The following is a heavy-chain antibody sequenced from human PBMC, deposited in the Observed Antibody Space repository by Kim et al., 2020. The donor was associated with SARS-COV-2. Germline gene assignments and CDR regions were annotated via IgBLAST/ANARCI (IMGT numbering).Heavy chain of an antibody. CDR2: IYYSGST. CDR1: GGSISSYY. D-gene: IGHD3-22*01. Sequence: SETLSLTCTVSGGSISSYYWSWIRQPPGKGLEWIGYIYYSGSTNYNPSLKSRVTISVDTSKNQFSLKLSSVTAADTAVYYCARVAYYYDSSGYSTYYYGMDVWGQGTTVTVSS. V-gene: IGHV4-59*01. J-gene: IGHJ6*02. CDR3: ARVAYYYDSSGYSTYYYGMDV.